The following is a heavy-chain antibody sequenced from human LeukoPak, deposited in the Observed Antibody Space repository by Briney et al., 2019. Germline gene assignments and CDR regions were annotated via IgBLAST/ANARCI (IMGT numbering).Heavy chain of an antibody. CDR1: GGSISSGSYY. CDR3: ARDSTVPTHFDY. V-gene: IGHV4-61*02. Sequence: SETLSLTCTVSGGSISSGSYYWSWIRQPAGKGLEWIGRIYTSGSTNYNPSLKSRVTISVDTSKNQFSLKLSSVTAADTAVYYCARDSTVPTHFDYWGQGTLVTVSS. D-gene: IGHD4-11*01. J-gene: IGHJ4*02. CDR2: IYTSGST.